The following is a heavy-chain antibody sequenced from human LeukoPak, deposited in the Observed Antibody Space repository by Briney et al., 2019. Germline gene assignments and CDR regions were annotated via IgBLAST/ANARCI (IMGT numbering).Heavy chain of an antibody. CDR2: IYYSGST. D-gene: IGHD3-10*01. CDR3: AREAPGDYGMDV. Sequence: PSQTLSLTCTVSGGSISSGGYYWSWIRQHPGKGLEWIGYIYYSGSTYYNPSLKSRVTISVDTSKNQFSLKLSSVTAADTAVFYCAREAPGDYGMDVWGHGTTVTVSS. V-gene: IGHV4-31*03. J-gene: IGHJ6*02. CDR1: GGSISSGGYY.